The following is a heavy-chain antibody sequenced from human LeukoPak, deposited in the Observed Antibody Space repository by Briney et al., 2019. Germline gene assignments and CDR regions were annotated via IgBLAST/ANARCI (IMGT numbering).Heavy chain of an antibody. CDR3: ARDLHPWAGDY. J-gene: IGHJ4*02. V-gene: IGHV3-30*02. CDR1: GFSFSSYG. Sequence: GGSLRLSCAASGFSFSSYGMHWVRQAPGKGLEWVAFIQNDGSKKYYADSVKGLFTISRDNSKNTLYLQMNSLRAEDTAVYYCARDLHPWAGDYWGQGTLVTVPS. CDR2: IQNDGSKK.